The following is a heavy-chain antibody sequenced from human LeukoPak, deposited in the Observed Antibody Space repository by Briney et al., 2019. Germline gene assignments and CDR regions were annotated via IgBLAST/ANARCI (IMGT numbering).Heavy chain of an antibody. Sequence: ASVKVSCKASGYTFTGYYMHWVRQAPGQGLEWMGRINPNSGGTNYAQKFQGRVTMTRDTSISTAYMELSRLRSEDTAVYYCARFHYDSSGYYKRVDYWGQGTLVTVSS. CDR1: GYTFTGYY. CDR3: ARFHYDSSGYYKRVDY. J-gene: IGHJ4*02. CDR2: INPNSGGT. V-gene: IGHV1-2*06. D-gene: IGHD3-22*01.